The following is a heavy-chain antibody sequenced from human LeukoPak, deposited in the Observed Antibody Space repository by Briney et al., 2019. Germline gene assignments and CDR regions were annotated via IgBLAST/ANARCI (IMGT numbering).Heavy chain of an antibody. J-gene: IGHJ4*02. CDR3: ARDLYYYDSSGYYSPGHMDY. CDR1: GGTFSSYA. V-gene: IGHV1-69*13. D-gene: IGHD3-22*01. CDR2: IIPIFGTA. Sequence: ASVKVSCKASGGTFSSYAISWARQAPGQGLEWMGGIIPIFGTANYAQKFQGRVTITADESTSTAYMELSSLRSEDTAVYYCARDLYYYDSSGYYSPGHMDYWGQGTLVTVSS.